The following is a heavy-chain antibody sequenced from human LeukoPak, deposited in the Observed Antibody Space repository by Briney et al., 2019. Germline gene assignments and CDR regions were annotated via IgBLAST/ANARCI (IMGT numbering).Heavy chain of an antibody. Sequence: PVGSVKVSCKASGYTFTSYYIHSGRQAPGQGLEWMGIINPSGGSTSSAQKFQGRVTMPKDTSTSTVYMGLSRLRSDARAVYYGARAGDLRSGWFDPWGEGTVVSVSS. CDR3: ARAGDLRSGWFDP. CDR2: INPSGGST. CDR1: GYTFTSYY. J-gene: IGHJ5*02. V-gene: IGHV1-46*01. D-gene: IGHD3-10*01.